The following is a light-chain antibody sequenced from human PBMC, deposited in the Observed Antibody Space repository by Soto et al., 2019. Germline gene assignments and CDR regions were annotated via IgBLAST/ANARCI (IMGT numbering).Light chain of an antibody. Sequence: DIQLTQSPSSVSASVGDRVTITCRARQGISGYLAWYQQKPGKVPKLLIYAASSLQSGVPLRFSGSGSGTDFTITLSSLQAEDSATYSCHQATRFPLHFGGGTKVDIK. CDR3: HQATRFPLH. CDR2: AAS. V-gene: IGKV1-12*01. CDR1: QGISGY. J-gene: IGKJ4*01.